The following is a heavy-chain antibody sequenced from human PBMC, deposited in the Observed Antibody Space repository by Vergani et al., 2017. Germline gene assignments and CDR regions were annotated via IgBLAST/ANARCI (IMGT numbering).Heavy chain of an antibody. V-gene: IGHV3-23*01. J-gene: IGHJ4*02. CDR1: GFTFSSYA. CDR2: ISGSGGSP. D-gene: IGHD6-19*01. Sequence: EVQLLESGGGLVKPGGSLRLSCAASGFTFSSYAMSWVRQAPGKGLEWVSAISGSGGSPYYADSVKGRFTISRDNAKNTLYLQMNSLRAEDTAVYYCAKAREWLDTPFDYWGQGTLVTVSS. CDR3: AKAREWLDTPFDY.